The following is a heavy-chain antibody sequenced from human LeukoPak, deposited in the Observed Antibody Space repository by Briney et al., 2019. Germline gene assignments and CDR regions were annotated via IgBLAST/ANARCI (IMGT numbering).Heavy chain of an antibody. CDR1: GGSFSGDY. CDR2: INHSGST. J-gene: IGHJ4*02. D-gene: IGHD6-13*01. CDR3: ARVNSSSWYYFDY. V-gene: IGHV4-34*01. Sequence: PSETLSLTCAVYGGSFSGDYWSWIRQPPGKGLEWVGEINHSGSTNYNPSLKSRVSISLDSSKNQSSLKLSSVTAADTAVYYCARVNSSSWYYFDYWGQGTLVTVSS.